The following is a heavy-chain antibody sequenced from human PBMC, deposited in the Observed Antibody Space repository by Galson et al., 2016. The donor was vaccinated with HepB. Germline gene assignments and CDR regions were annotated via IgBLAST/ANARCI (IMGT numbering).Heavy chain of an antibody. CDR2: LYASGKT. CDR1: GFIVSSNY. Sequence: SLRLSCAASGFIVSSNYMNWVRQAPGNGLEWVSVLYASGKTYYADSVKGRFTISRDNSKNILFLQMNSPRAEDTAVYYCTRGWIREYSSGNGGGNGGDHWGQGTLVTVSS. D-gene: IGHD2-21*01. CDR3: TRGWIREYSSGNGGGNGGDH. V-gene: IGHV3-53*01. J-gene: IGHJ4*02.